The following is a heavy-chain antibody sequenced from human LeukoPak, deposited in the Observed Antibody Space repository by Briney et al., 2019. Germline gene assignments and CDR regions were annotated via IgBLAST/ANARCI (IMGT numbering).Heavy chain of an antibody. D-gene: IGHD3-22*01. J-gene: IGHJ4*02. CDR2: IYYSGST. CDR1: GYSISSSNW. V-gene: IGHV4-28*03. Sequence: TSETLSLTCAVSGYSISSSNWWGWIRQPPGKGLEWIGYIYYSGSTYYNPSLKSRVTMSVDTSKNQFSLKLSSVTAADTAVYYCARDRSYDTRIVDFWGQGTLVTVSS. CDR3: ARDRSYDTRIVDF.